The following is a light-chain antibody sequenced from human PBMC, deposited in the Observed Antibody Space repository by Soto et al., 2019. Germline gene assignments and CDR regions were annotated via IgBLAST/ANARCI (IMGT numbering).Light chain of an antibody. CDR3: ASYTTSSTYV. J-gene: IGLJ1*01. V-gene: IGLV2-14*03. CDR1: SSDVGGFNY. Sequence: QSALTQPASVSGSPGQSIAISCTGTSSDVGGFNYVSWYQQHPGKAPKFMIYDVSSRPSGVSDHFSGSKSGNTASLTISGLQAEDEADYYCASYTTSSTYVFGTGTKLTVL. CDR2: DVS.